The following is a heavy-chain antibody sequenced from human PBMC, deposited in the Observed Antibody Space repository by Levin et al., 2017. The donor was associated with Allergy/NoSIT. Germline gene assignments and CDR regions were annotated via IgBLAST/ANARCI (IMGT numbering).Heavy chain of an antibody. J-gene: IGHJ5*02. CDR3: ARGYWFDP. CDR1: GGSFSGYY. V-gene: IGHV4-34*01. Sequence: PGGSLRLSCAVYGGSFSGYYWSWIRQPPGKGLEWIGEINHSGSTNYNPSLKSRVTISVDTSKNQFSLKLSSVTDADTAVYYCARGYWFDPWGQGTLVTVSS. CDR2: INHSGST.